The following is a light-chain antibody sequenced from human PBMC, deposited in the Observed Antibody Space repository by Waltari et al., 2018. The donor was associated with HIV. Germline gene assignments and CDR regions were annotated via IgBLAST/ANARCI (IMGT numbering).Light chain of an antibody. Sequence: QSVLTQPPSVSAAPGQKVTISCSGSSSNIGTNYVSWYQHFPGTAPKLLIFENDKRPAGIPDRFSGSKCGTSATLGITGLQTGDEADYYCGTWDTSLIAGGVFGGGTKLTVL. V-gene: IGLV1-51*02. CDR1: SSNIGTNY. CDR2: END. J-gene: IGLJ3*02. CDR3: GTWDTSLIAGGV.